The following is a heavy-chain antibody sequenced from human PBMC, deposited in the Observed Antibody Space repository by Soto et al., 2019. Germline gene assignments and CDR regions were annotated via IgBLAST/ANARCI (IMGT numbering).Heavy chain of an antibody. V-gene: IGHV3-33*01. D-gene: IGHD6-19*01. CDR2: IWYDGSNK. CDR1: GFTFSSYG. Sequence: GGSLRLSCAASGFTFSSYGMHWVRQAPGKGLEWVAVIWYDGSNKYYADSVKGRFTISRDNSKNTLYLQMNSLRAEDTAVYYCAREGTVAGTFDLGYYFDYWGQGTLVTVSS. CDR3: AREGTVAGTFDLGYYFDY. J-gene: IGHJ4*02.